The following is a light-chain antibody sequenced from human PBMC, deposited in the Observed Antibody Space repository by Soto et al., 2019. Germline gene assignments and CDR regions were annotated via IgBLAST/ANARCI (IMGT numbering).Light chain of an antibody. V-gene: IGLV1-51*01. CDR2: DNN. Sequence: QSVLTQPPSVSAAPGQKVTISCSGGSFNIGDNYVSWYQHLPGKAPELLIYDNNQRPSGIPDRFSGSKSGTSATLGITGLQTGDEADYYCGTWDSSLSVYVFGTGTKLTVL. CDR3: GTWDSSLSVYV. CDR1: SFNIGDNY. J-gene: IGLJ1*01.